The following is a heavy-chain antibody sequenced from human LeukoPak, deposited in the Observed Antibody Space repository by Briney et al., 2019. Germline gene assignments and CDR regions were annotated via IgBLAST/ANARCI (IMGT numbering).Heavy chain of an antibody. V-gene: IGHV4-30-4*01. Sequence: PSETLSLTCTVSGGSISSGDYYWSWIRQPPGKGLEWIGYIYYSGSTYYNPSLKSRVTISVDTSKNQFSLKLSSVTAADTAVYYCARTNNVFYYFDYWGQGTPVTVSS. CDR3: ARTNNVFYYFDY. CDR2: IYYSGST. J-gene: IGHJ4*02. D-gene: IGHD1/OR15-1a*01. CDR1: GGSISSGDYY.